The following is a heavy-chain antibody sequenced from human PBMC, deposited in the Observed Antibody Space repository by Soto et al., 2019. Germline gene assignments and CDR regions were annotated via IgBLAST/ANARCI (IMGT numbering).Heavy chain of an antibody. Sequence: EVQLLESGGGLVQPGGSLRLSCAASGFTFSSYAMSWVRQAPGKGLEWVSAISGSGGSTYYADSVKGRFTISRDNSKNTLYLQMNSLRAEDTAVYYCANTRDYGELLDYGMDVWGQGTTVTVSS. CDR3: ANTRDYGELLDYGMDV. D-gene: IGHD4-17*01. J-gene: IGHJ6*02. CDR1: GFTFSSYA. V-gene: IGHV3-23*01. CDR2: ISGSGGST.